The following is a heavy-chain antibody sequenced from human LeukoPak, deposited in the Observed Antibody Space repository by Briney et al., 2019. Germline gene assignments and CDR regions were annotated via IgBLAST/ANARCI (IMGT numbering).Heavy chain of an antibody. V-gene: IGHV4-39*07. D-gene: IGHD5-18*01. CDR3: ARIGYSYGPQYYFDY. CDR2: IYYSWDT. Sequence: SETLSLTRTVSGYSISSTSYYWGWIRQPPGKGLEWIGSIYYSWDTYYNPSLKSRVTISVDTSKNQFFLTLRSVAAADTAFYYCARIGYSYGPQYYFDYWGQGTLVTVSS. J-gene: IGHJ4*02. CDR1: GYSISSTSYY.